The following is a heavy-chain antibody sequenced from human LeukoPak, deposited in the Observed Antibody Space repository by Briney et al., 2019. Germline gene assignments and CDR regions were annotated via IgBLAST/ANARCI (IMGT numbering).Heavy chain of an antibody. CDR1: GGSISSYY. J-gene: IGHJ4*02. V-gene: IGHV4-39*07. D-gene: IGHD3-3*01. CDR3: ARDLGAVLPSDY. CDR2: IYYSGST. Sequence: SETLSLTCTVSGGSISSYYWGWIRQPPGKGLEWIGSIYYSGSTYYNPSLKSRVTISVDTSKNQFSLKLSSVTAADTAVYYCARDLGAVLPSDYWGQGTLVTVSS.